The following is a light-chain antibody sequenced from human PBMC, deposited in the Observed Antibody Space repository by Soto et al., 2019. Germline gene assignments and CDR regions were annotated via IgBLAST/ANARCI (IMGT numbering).Light chain of an antibody. J-gene: IGLJ1*01. CDR1: SSDVGTYNL. Sequence: QSVLTQPASVSGSPGQSITMSCTGTSSDVGTYNLVSWYQQRPGKAPKLIISEGTRRPSGVFDRFSGSKSGNTASLSISGLQADDEADYYCCAYAGNSRYVFGTGTKVTVL. CDR2: EGT. V-gene: IGLV2-23*01. CDR3: CAYAGNSRYV.